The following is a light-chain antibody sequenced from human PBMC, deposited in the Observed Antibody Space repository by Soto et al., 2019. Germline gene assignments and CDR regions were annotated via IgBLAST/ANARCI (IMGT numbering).Light chain of an antibody. V-gene: IGLV2-14*01. CDR2: EVN. J-gene: IGLJ1*01. CDR3: SSFSSSSTPYV. Sequence: QSALTQPPSASGSPGQSVTISCTGTSSDVGGYNYVSWYQQHPGKAPKLMIYEVNGRPSGVSDRFSGSKSGNTASLTISGLQPEDEADYYCSSFSSSSTPYVFGTGTKLTVL. CDR1: SSDVGGYNY.